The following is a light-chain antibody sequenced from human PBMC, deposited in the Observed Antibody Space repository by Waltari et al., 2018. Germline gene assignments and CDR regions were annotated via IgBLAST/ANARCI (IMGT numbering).Light chain of an antibody. J-gene: IGKJ5*01. Sequence: IVLTQSPGTLSLSPGERATLSCRTSQSVSNSNYLAWYQQKPGQAPRLLISGETITATGVPGWFTASGSGTDSTLTISRLEPEDFAIYYCQQYVASPNIAFGQGTRLEIK. CDR1: QSVSNSNY. CDR2: GET. V-gene: IGKV3-20*01. CDR3: QQYVASPNIA.